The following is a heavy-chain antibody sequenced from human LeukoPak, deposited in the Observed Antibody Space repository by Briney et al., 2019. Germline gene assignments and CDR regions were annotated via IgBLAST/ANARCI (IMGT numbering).Heavy chain of an antibody. CDR2: IYSGGST. V-gene: IGHV3-53*01. CDR1: GFTVSSNY. Sequence: GGSLRLSCAASGFTVSSNYMSWVRQAPGKGLEWVSVIYSGGSTYYADSVKGRFTISRDNSKNTLYLQMNSLRAEDTAVYYCARGAPYCSSTSCCVNWFDPWGQGTLVTVSS. CDR3: ARGAPYCSSTSCCVNWFDP. D-gene: IGHD2-2*01. J-gene: IGHJ5*02.